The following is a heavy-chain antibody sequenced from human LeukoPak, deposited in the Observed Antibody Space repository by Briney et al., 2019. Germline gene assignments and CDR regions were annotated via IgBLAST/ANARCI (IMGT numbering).Heavy chain of an antibody. Sequence: GGSLRLSCAASGFTFSNYEMNWVRQAPGKGPEWASSISGSGDSTYYAGSVKGRFTISRDDSKNTLYLQMNSLRAEDTAVYYCAKGGGGSCYGQFDCWGQGALVTGSS. J-gene: IGHJ4*02. CDR1: GFTFSNYE. V-gene: IGHV3-23*01. CDR3: AKGGGGSCYGQFDC. D-gene: IGHD2-15*01. CDR2: ISGSGDST.